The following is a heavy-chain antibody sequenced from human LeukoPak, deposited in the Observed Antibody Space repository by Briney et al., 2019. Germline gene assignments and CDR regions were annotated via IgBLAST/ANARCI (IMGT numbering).Heavy chain of an antibody. J-gene: IGHJ4*02. CDR3: AGAYYYGSRAYHDY. CDR2: ISSRCTYL. CDR1: GLTFNNYA. Sequence: GGPLRLSCAASGLTFNNYALTWVRQALGKGLDWFSSISSRCTYLYYEESMKGRFTISRDNAKKSLKLQMKSLRAEATAGYYCAGAYYYGSRAYHDYWGQGTLDT. V-gene: IGHV3-21*01. D-gene: IGHD3-22*01.